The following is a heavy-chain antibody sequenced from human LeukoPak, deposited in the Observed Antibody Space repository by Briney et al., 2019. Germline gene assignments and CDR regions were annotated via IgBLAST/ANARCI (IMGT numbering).Heavy chain of an antibody. CDR2: ISSSGSTI. J-gene: IGHJ4*02. V-gene: IGHV3-48*03. Sequence: GGSLRLSCAASGFTFSSYEMNWVRQAPGKGLEWVSYISSSGSTIYYADSVKGRFAISRDNAKNSLYLQMNSLRAEDTAVYYCARAPSGFWSGYCYFDYWGQGTLVTVSS. D-gene: IGHD3-3*01. CDR3: ARAPSGFWSGYCYFDY. CDR1: GFTFSSYE.